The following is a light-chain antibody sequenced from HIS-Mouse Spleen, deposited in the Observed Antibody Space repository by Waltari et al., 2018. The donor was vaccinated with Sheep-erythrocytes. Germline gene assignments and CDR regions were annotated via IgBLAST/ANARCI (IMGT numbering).Light chain of an antibody. J-gene: IGLJ1*01. CDR3: CSYAGSYTYV. Sequence: QSALTQPRSLSGSPGQSVTISCTGTSTDVGGYKYVSWYQPHPGKAPKLRIYDVSKRPSGVPDRFSGSKSGNTASLTISGLQAEDEADYYCCSYAGSYTYVFGTGTKVTVL. CDR1: STDVGGYKY. V-gene: IGLV2-11*01. CDR2: DVS.